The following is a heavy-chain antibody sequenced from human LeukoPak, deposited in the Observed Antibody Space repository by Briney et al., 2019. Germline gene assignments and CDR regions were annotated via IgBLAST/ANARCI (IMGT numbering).Heavy chain of an antibody. V-gene: IGHV1-18*01. Sequence: ASVKVSCKASGYTFTSYGISWVRQAPGQGLEWMGWISAYNDNTNYAQKLQGRVTMTTDTSTSTAYMELRSLRSDDTAVYYCARSDRGSSWYMYDPWGQGTLVTVSS. CDR3: ARSDRGSSWYMYDP. CDR2: ISAYNDNT. D-gene: IGHD6-13*01. CDR1: GYTFTSYG. J-gene: IGHJ5*02.